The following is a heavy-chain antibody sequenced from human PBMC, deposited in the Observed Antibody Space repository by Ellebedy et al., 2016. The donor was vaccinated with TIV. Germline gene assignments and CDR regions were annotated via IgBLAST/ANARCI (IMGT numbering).Heavy chain of an antibody. CDR2: IYYSGST. D-gene: IGHD3-3*01. Sequence: GSLRLXCTVSGDSISSYYWSWIQQPPGKGLEWIGYIYYSGSTNYNPSLKSRVTISVDTSKNQFSLKLSSVTAADTAVYYCARSSGFWSGYRLDVWGKGTTVTVSS. CDR1: GDSISSYY. V-gene: IGHV4-59*01. J-gene: IGHJ6*04. CDR3: ARSSGFWSGYRLDV.